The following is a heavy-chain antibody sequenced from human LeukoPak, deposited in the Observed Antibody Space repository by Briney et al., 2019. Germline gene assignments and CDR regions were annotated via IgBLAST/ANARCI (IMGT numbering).Heavy chain of an antibody. J-gene: IGHJ4*02. CDR3: ARRSGIAVAGAFDY. CDR2: ISGAGGT. V-gene: IGHV3-23*01. Sequence: GESLRLSCAASRFIVSSQAMSWVRQAPGKGLEWVSAISGAGGTYYADYVKGRFTISRDNSKNTVYLQMNSLRAEDTAVYYCARRSGIAVAGAFDYWGQGTLVTVSS. D-gene: IGHD6-19*01. CDR1: RFIVSSQA.